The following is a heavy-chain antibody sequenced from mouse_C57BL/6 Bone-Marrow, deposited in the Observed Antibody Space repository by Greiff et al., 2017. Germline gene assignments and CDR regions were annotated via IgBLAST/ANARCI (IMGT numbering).Heavy chain of an antibody. V-gene: IGHV5-16*01. CDR3: ARGGGSSYGFAY. CDR2: INYDGGST. D-gene: IGHD1-1*01. J-gene: IGHJ3*01. Sequence: EVQLVESEGGFVQPGSSMKLSCTASGFTFSDYYMAWVRQVPEKGLEWVANINYDGGSTYYLDSLKSRFIISRDNATNILYLQMSSLKSEDTATYDCARGGGSSYGFAYWGQGTLVTVSA. CDR1: GFTFSDYY.